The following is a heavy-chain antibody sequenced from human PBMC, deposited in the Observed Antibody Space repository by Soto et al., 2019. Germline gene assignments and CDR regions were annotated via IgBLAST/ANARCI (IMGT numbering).Heavy chain of an antibody. CDR1: GGSFSGYY. Sequence: SETLSLTCAVYGGSFSGYYWSWIRQPPGKGLEWIGETNHSGSTNYNPSLKSRVTISVDTSKNQFSLKLSSVTAADTAVYYCARLGLTGYYFLWYGMDVWGQGTTVTVSS. CDR3: ARLGLTGYYFLWYGMDV. D-gene: IGHD3-9*01. CDR2: TNHSGST. V-gene: IGHV4-34*01. J-gene: IGHJ6*02.